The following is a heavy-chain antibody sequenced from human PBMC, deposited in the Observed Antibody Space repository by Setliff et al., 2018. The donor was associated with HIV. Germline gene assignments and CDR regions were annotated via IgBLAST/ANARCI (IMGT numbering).Heavy chain of an antibody. V-gene: IGHV4-34*01. J-gene: IGHJ4*02. CDR3: ARRPYYFDY. CDR2: INHSGST. Sequence: PSETLSLTCAVYGGSFSGYYWSWIRQPPGKGLEWIGEINHSGSTNYNPSLKSRVTISVDTSKKQFSLKLSSVTAADTAVYYCARRPYYFDYWGQGTRVTVSS. CDR1: GGSFSGYY.